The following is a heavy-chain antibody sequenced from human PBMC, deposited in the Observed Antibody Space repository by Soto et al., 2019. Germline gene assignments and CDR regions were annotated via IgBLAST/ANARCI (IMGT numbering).Heavy chain of an antibody. CDR3: ARGSRGWPLDY. CDR2: IYYSGST. Sequence: KTSETLSLTCTVSGGSISSGGYYWSWIRQHPGKGLEWIGYIYYSGSTYYNPSLKSRVTISVDTSKNQFSLKLSSVTAADTAVYYCARGSRGWPLDYWGQGTLVTVSS. V-gene: IGHV4-31*03. CDR1: GGSISSGGYY. J-gene: IGHJ4*02.